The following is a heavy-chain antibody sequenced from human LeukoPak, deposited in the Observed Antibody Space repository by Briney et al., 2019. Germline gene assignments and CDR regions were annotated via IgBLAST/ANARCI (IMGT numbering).Heavy chain of an antibody. CDR1: NYSITSGYF. CDR3: ARDGVFHDSDGYSFDY. J-gene: IGHJ4*02. CDR2: IYHSGTT. V-gene: IGHV4-38-2*02. D-gene: IGHD3-22*01. Sequence: SEALSLTCAVSNYSITSGYFWGWIRQPPGKGLEWIASIYHSGTTYYNPSLRNRVTLFVDTSKNQFSLKLTSLTAADTAVYYCARDGVFHDSDGYSFDYWGQGTLVTVSS.